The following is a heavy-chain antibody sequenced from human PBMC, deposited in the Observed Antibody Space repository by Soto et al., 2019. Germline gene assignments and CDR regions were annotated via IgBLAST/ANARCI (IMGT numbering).Heavy chain of an antibody. CDR2: VFYLGSS. J-gene: IGHJ5*02. CDR3: ARHSLALRKNNWFDP. CDR1: GDSIISSAFY. D-gene: IGHD3-3*02. V-gene: IGHV4-39*01. Sequence: PSETLCLTCTVSGDSIISSAFYWGWVRQPPGKGLEWMGSVFYLGSSYYNPPLKSRVTIAVDTSKNQFPLRLSSVTAADTALYFCARHSLALRKNNWFDPWGQGIMVT.